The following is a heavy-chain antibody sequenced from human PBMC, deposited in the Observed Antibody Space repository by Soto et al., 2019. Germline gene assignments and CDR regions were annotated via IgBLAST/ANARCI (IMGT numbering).Heavy chain of an antibody. J-gene: IGHJ4*02. CDR1: GCTFSSYA. CDR3: ASINWNVDY. V-gene: IGHV3-30-3*01. CDR2: ISYDGSNK. D-gene: IGHD1-20*01. Sequence: PGGPLRLSCAASGCTFSSYAMRWVRQAPGKGLEWVAVISYDGSNKYYADSVKGRFTISRDNSKNTLYLQMNSLRAEDTAVYYCASINWNVDYWGQGTLVTVSS.